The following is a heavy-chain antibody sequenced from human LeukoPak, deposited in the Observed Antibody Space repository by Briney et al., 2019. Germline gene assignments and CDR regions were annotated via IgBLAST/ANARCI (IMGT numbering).Heavy chain of an antibody. Sequence: QPGGSLRLSCAASGLTVSSNYMSWVRQAPGKGLEWVSVIYSGGSTNFADPVKGRFTISRDNSKNTLYLQMNSLRAEDTAVYYCARRPVTTDYWYFDLWGRGTLVTVSS. CDR2: IYSGGST. V-gene: IGHV3-66*04. CDR3: ARRPVTTDYWYFDL. CDR1: GLTVSSNY. J-gene: IGHJ2*01. D-gene: IGHD4-17*01.